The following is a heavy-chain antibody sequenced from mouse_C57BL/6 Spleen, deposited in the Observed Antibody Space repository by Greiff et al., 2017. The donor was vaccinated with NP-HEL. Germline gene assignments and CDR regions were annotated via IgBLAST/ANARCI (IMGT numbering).Heavy chain of an antibody. CDR2: IYPRSGNT. Sequence: VKLMESGAELARPGASVKLSCKASGYTFTSYGISWVKQRTGQGLEWIGEIYPRSGNTYYNEKFKGKATLTADKSSSTAYMELRSLTSEDSAVYFCARCLVPYFDVWGTGTTVTVSS. J-gene: IGHJ1*03. D-gene: IGHD2-2*01. CDR1: GYTFTSYG. V-gene: IGHV1-81*01. CDR3: ARCLVPYFDV.